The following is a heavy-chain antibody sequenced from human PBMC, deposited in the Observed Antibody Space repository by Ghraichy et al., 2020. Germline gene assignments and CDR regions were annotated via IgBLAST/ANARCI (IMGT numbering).Heavy chain of an antibody. CDR1: GGSISSNNW. CDR3: ASPPLGGGWIFLY. Sequence: SETLSLTCAVSGGSISSNNWWSWVRQPPGKGLEWIGEIYHGGGTNYNPSLKSRLTISIDKSKNQFSLKLSSVTATDTAVYYCASPPLGGGWIFLYWGQGTLVTVSS. V-gene: IGHV4-4*02. CDR2: IYHGGGT. J-gene: IGHJ4*02. D-gene: IGHD2/OR15-2a*01.